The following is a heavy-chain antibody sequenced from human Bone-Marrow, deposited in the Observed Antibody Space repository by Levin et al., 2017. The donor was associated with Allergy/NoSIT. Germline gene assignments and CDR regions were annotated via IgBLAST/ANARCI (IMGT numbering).Heavy chain of an antibody. D-gene: IGHD3-22*01. V-gene: IGHV1-2*02. J-gene: IGHJ4*02. Sequence: PAASVKVSCKASGYTFTGYYMHWVRQAPGQGLEWMGWINPNSGGTNYAQKFQGRVTMTRDTSISTAYMELSRLRSDDTAVYYCAREYYDSSGYWEFDYWGQGTLVTVSS. CDR2: INPNSGGT. CDR3: AREYYDSSGYWEFDY. CDR1: GYTFTGYY.